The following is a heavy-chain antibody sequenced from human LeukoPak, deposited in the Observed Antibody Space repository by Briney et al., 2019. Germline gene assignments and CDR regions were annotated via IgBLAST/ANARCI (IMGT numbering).Heavy chain of an antibody. D-gene: IGHD1-26*01. CDR2: ISGSDGST. CDR1: GFTFSGYG. J-gene: IGHJ4*02. CDR3: AKEEYSGSLLTLDY. Sequence: GGSLRLSCAASGFTFSGYGMSWVRQAPGKGLEWVSAISGSDGSTYYADSVKGRFTISRDNSKNTLYLQLNSLRAEDTAVYYCAKEEYSGSLLTLDYWGQGNPGHRLL. V-gene: IGHV3-23*01.